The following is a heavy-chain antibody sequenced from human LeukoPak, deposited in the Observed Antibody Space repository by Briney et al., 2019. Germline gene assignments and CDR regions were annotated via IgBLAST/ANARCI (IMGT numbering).Heavy chain of an antibody. CDR2: INHSGST. Sequence: SETLSLTCAVYGGSFSGYYWSRIRQPPGKGLEWIGEINHSGSTNYNPSLKSRVTISVDTSKNQFSLKLSSVTAADTAVYYCARGPTYNWNSQRYYYYYYGMDVWGQGTTVTVSS. D-gene: IGHD1-7*01. J-gene: IGHJ6*02. V-gene: IGHV4-34*01. CDR3: ARGPTYNWNSQRYYYYYYGMDV. CDR1: GGSFSGYY.